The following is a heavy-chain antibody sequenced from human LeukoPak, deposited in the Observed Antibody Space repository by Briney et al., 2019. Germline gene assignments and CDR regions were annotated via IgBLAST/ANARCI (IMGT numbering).Heavy chain of an antibody. CDR2: VYYTGNT. D-gene: IGHD3-22*01. Sequence: SETLSLTCTVSGDTISSYYWSWIRQPPGKGLEWIGYVYYTGNTNYNPSLKSRVTISVDTSRNQFSLKLSSVTAADTAVYYCANSTIASSGYFDYRGQGTLVTVSS. CDR3: ANSTIASSGYFDY. CDR1: GDTISSYY. J-gene: IGHJ4*02. V-gene: IGHV4-59*08.